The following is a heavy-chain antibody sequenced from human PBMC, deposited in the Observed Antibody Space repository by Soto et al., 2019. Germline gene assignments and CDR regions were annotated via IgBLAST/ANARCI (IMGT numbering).Heavy chain of an antibody. Sequence: GESLKISCKGSGYSFTSCWISWVRQMPGKGLEWMGRIDPSDSYTNYSPSFQGHVTISADKSISTAYLQWSSLKASDTAMYYCASHNPRYYSYGMDVWGQGTTVTVSS. D-gene: IGHD1-20*01. CDR2: IDPSDSYT. CDR3: ASHNPRYYSYGMDV. V-gene: IGHV5-10-1*01. J-gene: IGHJ6*02. CDR1: GYSFTSCW.